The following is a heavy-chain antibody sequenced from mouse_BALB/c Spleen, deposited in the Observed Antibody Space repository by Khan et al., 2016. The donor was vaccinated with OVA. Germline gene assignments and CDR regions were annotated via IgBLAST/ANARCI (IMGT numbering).Heavy chain of an antibody. V-gene: IGHV1S137*01. CDR3: ARGGDGFDY. D-gene: IGHD2-13*01. CDR2: ISTYNGYI. CDR1: GYTFTDYV. J-gene: IGHJ2*01. Sequence: QVQLKESGPEVVRPGVSVKISCKGSGYTFTDYVMHWVKQSHAKSLEWIGIISTYNGYINYNKKLKGKATMTVDKSSSTAYMELARLTSEDSATYYCARGGDGFDYWGQGTTLTVSS.